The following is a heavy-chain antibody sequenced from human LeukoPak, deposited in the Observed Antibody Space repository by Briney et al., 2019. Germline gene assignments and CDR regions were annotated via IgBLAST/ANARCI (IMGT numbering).Heavy chain of an antibody. D-gene: IGHD3-22*01. V-gene: IGHV3-21*01. Sequence: PGGSLRLSCAASGFTFSSYSMNWVRRAPGKGLEWVSSISSSSSYIYYADSVKGRFTISRDNAKNSLYLQMNSLRAEDTAVYYCARFDYYYASSGYPDYWGQGPLVTVSS. CDR3: ARFDYYYASSGYPDY. J-gene: IGHJ4*02. CDR1: GFTFSSYS. CDR2: ISSSSSYI.